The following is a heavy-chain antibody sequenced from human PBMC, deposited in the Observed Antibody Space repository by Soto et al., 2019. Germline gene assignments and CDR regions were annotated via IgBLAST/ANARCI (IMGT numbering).Heavy chain of an antibody. J-gene: IGHJ6*02. V-gene: IGHV3-23*01. CDR1: GFMFSDYA. CDR2: LSGSGSTT. CDR3: AKGGVTRSYYYAMDV. Sequence: GGSLRLSCAASGFMFSDYAMSWVRQAPGKGLEWVSALSGSGSTTYYADPVKRRFTISRDNLKNTVSLKMNNLTADDTAVYYCAKGGVTRSYYYAMDVWGQGTTVTVSS.